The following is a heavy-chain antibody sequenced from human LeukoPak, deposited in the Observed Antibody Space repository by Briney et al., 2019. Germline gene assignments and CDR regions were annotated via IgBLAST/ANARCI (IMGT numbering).Heavy chain of an antibody. V-gene: IGHV3-33*01. CDR3: ASLMITFGGFPDFDY. CDR1: GFTFSSYG. J-gene: IGHJ4*02. CDR2: IWYDGSNK. Sequence: PGGSLRLSCAASGFTFSSYGMHWVRQAPGKGLEWVAVIWYDGSNKYYADSVKGRFTISRDNSKNTLYLQMNGLRAEDTAVYYCASLMITFGGFPDFDYWGQGTLVTVSS. D-gene: IGHD3-16*01.